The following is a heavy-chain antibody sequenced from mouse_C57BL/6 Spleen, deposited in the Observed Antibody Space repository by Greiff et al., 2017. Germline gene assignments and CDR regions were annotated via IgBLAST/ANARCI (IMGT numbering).Heavy chain of an antibody. CDR3: AREGSTDYDPFDY. V-gene: IGHV1-69*01. Sequence: QVQLQQPGAELVMPGASVKLSCKASGYTFTSYWMHWVKQRPGQGLEWIGEIDPSDSYTNYNQKFKGKSKLTVDKSASTATMWLSSLTSEDTAVYYCAREGSTDYDPFDYWGQGTTLTVSS. J-gene: IGHJ2*01. CDR1: GYTFTSYW. D-gene: IGHD1-1*01. CDR2: IDPSDSYT.